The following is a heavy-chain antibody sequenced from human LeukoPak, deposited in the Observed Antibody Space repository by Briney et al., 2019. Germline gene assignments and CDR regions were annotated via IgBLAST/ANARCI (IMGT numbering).Heavy chain of an antibody. Sequence: GGSLRLSCAASGFTFSSYAMSWVRQAPGKGLEWVSAISGSGGSTYYADSVKGRFTISRDNSKNTLYLQMNSLRAEDTAVYYCAKDLALLWFGELSYNFDYWGQGTLVTVSS. CDR2: ISGSGGST. J-gene: IGHJ4*02. D-gene: IGHD3-10*01. V-gene: IGHV3-23*01. CDR1: GFTFSSYA. CDR3: AKDLALLWFGELSYNFDY.